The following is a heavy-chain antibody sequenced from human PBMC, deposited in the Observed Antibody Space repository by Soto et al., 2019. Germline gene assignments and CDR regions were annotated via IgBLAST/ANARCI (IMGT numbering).Heavy chain of an antibody. V-gene: IGHV4-30-4*01. D-gene: IGHD3-3*01. CDR3: ARGQYGIFGVVTPLWFDP. CDR1: GGSISSGDYY. Sequence: QVQLQESGPGLLKPSQTLSLTCTVSGGSISSGDYYWSWIRQPPGKGLEWIGYIYYSGSTYYNPSLKSRVTISVDTSKNQFSLKLSSVTAADTAVYYCARGQYGIFGVVTPLWFDPWGQGTLVTVSS. J-gene: IGHJ5*02. CDR2: IYYSGST.